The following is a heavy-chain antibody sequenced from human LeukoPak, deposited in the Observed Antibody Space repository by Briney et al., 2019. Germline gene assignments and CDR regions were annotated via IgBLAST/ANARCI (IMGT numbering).Heavy chain of an antibody. CDR3: AREGLFDDAFDI. CDR1: GYTFTGYY. Sequence: ASVKVSCKASGYTFTGYYMHWVRRAPGQGLEWMGWINPNSGGTNYAQKFQGRVAMTRDTSISTAYMELSRLRSDDTAVYYCAREGLFDDAFDIWGQGTMVTVSS. J-gene: IGHJ3*02. D-gene: IGHD2-21*01. V-gene: IGHV1-2*02. CDR2: INPNSGGT.